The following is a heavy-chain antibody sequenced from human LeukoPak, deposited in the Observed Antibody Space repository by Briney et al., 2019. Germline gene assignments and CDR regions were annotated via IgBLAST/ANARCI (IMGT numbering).Heavy chain of an antibody. CDR2: ISSSSYI. CDR3: AKDRYDNSDYYSFDY. J-gene: IGHJ4*02. CDR1: GFTFSSYS. V-gene: IGHV3-21*01. D-gene: IGHD3-22*01. Sequence: GGSLRLSCAASGFTFSSYSMNWVRQAPGKGLEWVSSISSSSYIYYADSVKGRFTISRDNAKNSLYMQMNSLTAEDTAVYYCAKDRYDNSDYYSFDYWGQGTLVTVSS.